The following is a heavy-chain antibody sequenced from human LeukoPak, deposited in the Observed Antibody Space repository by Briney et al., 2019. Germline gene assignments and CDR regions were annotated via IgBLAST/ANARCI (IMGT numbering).Heavy chain of an antibody. V-gene: IGHV1-2*02. Sequence: ASVKVSCKASGYTFTGYYMHWVRQAPGQGLEWMGWINPNSGGTNYAQKFQGRVTMTRDTSISTAYMELSRLRSDDTAVYYCARVSLSCSLGYCSSTSCSCYYYGMDVWGQGTTVTVSS. CDR3: ARVSLSCSLGYCSSTSCSCYYYGMDV. CDR1: GYTFTGYY. J-gene: IGHJ6*02. CDR2: INPNSGGT. D-gene: IGHD2-2*01.